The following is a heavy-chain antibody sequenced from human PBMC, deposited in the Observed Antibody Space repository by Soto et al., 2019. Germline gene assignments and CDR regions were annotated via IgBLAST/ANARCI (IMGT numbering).Heavy chain of an antibody. J-gene: IGHJ4*02. V-gene: IGHV6-1*01. D-gene: IGHD6-6*01. CDR3: VRDPEARFYFDS. CDR1: VDSVSSNSAV. Sequence: PSQTLSLTCAISVDSVSSNSAVWNWIIQSPSRGLEWLGRTYYRSKWYNHYAVSVKSRININPDTSKNQVSLQLNSVTPEDTAVYFCVRDPEARFYFDSWGQGTLVTVSS. CDR2: TYYRSKWYN.